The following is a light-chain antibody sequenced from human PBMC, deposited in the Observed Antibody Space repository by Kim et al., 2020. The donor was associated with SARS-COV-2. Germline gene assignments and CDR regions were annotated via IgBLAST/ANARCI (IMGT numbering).Light chain of an antibody. J-gene: IGKJ1*01. Sequence: ASVGDRVTITCRTSQSINSYLNWYHQKPGKAPKLLIYAASTLQSGVPSRFSGSGSGTDFTLTISSLQPDDFATYYCQQSYSSPSTFGQGTKVDIK. CDR2: AAS. V-gene: IGKV1-39*01. CDR3: QQSYSSPST. CDR1: QSINSY.